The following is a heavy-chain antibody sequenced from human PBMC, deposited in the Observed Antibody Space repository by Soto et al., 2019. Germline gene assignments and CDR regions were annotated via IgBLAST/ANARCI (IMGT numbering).Heavy chain of an antibody. CDR3: ALYYYDSSGYYYPDY. V-gene: IGHV1-69*06. CDR2: IIPIFGTA. J-gene: IGHJ4*02. D-gene: IGHD3-22*01. Sequence: SVKVSCKASGGTFSSYAISWVRQAPGQGLEWMGGIIPIFGTANYAQKFQGRVTITADKSTSTAYMELSSLRSEDTAVYYCALYYYDSSGYYYPDYWGQGTLVTVSS. CDR1: GGTFSSYA.